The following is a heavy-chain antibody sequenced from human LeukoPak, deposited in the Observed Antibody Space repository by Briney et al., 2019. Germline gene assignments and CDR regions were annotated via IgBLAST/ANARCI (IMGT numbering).Heavy chain of an antibody. J-gene: IGHJ4*02. CDR1: GGYISSSTSF. CDR3: ARHGLYQDYGY. D-gene: IGHD3-16*01. Sequence: SETLSLTCTASGGYISSSTSFWAWIRQPPGKGLEWIGNVYYSGNTHYNPSLKSRVTISLDTSKSQFSLRLTSVTAADTAVYFCARHGLYQDYGYWGQGILVTVSS. V-gene: IGHV4-39*01. CDR2: VYYSGNT.